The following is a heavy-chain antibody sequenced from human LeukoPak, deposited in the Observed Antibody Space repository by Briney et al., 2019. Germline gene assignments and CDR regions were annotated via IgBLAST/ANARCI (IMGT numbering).Heavy chain of an antibody. Sequence: PGGSLRLSCAASGFSFSSYAMSWVRQAPGKGLEWVSAISGSGGSTYYADSVKGRFTISRDNSKNTLYLQMNSLRAEDTAVYYCAKDMRSYTYYYDSSGYYYFDYWGQGTLVTVSS. CDR1: GFSFSSYA. CDR3: AKDMRSYTYYYDSSGYYYFDY. D-gene: IGHD3-22*01. CDR2: ISGSGGST. J-gene: IGHJ4*02. V-gene: IGHV3-23*01.